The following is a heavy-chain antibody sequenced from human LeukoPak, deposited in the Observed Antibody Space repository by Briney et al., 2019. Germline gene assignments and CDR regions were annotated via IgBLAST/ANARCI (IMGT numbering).Heavy chain of an antibody. CDR2: IYYSGST. J-gene: IGHJ4*02. V-gene: IGHV4-39*01. D-gene: IGHD1-26*01. CDR1: GGSISGYY. Sequence: SETLSLTCTVSGGSISGYYWSWIRQPPGKGLEWIGSIYYSGSTYYNPSLKSRVTISVDTSKNQFSLKLSSVTAADTAVYYCARHHRVGASYWGQGTLVTVSS. CDR3: ARHHRVGASY.